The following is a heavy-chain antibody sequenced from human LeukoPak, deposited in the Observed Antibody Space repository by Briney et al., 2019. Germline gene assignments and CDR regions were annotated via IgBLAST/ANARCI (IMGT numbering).Heavy chain of an antibody. CDR2: INSDGSAT. D-gene: IGHD3-10*01. Sequence: GGSLRLSCVASGFXLSTYWIHWVRQAPGKGLVWVSRINSDGSATSYADSVMVRFTISRESAKNTLYLQMNSLRAEDTAVYYCARETYYYGSESYYNLDYWGQGTMVTVSS. V-gene: IGHV3-74*01. CDR1: GFXLSTYW. J-gene: IGHJ4*02. CDR3: ARETYYYGSESYYNLDY.